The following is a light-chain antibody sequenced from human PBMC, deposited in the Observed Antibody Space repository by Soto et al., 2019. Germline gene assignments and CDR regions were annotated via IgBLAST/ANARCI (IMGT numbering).Light chain of an antibody. CDR3: QQYNDYSTWT. CDR1: QSVSRW. Sequence: DIQMTQSPYTLSASVGDSVTITCRASQSVSRWLAWYQQKPGKATKVRIWDAASLQRGVPSRFSGRGSGTEFTLTISSLQPDDFVTDYCQQYNDYSTWTFGQGTKV. J-gene: IGKJ1*01. CDR2: DAA. V-gene: IGKV1-5*01.